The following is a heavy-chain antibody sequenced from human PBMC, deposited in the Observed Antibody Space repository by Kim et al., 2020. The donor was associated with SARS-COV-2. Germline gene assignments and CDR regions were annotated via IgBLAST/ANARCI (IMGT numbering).Heavy chain of an antibody. J-gene: IGHJ4*02. CDR2: ISSSSSYI. CDR1: GFTFSSYS. V-gene: IGHV3-21*01. Sequence: GGSLRLSCAASGFTFSSYSMNWVRQAPGKGLEWVSSISSSSSYIYYADSVKGRFTISRDNAKNSLYLQMNSLRAEDTAVYYCAREFGEWELSFDYWGQGTLVTVSS. CDR3: AREFGEWELSFDY. D-gene: IGHD1-26*01.